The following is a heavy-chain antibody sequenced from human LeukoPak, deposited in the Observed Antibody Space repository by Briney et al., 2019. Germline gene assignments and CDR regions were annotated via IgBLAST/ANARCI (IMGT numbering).Heavy chain of an antibody. CDR2: ISSSGSTI. CDR3: TTDETVTTSGS. D-gene: IGHD4-17*01. CDR1: GFTFSSYS. Sequence: GGSLRLSCAASGFTFSSYSMNWIRQAPGKGLEWVSYISSSGSTIYYADSVKGRFTISRDNAKNSLYLQMNSLRAEDTAVYYCTTDETVTTSGSWGQGTLVTVSS. V-gene: IGHV3-48*04. J-gene: IGHJ5*02.